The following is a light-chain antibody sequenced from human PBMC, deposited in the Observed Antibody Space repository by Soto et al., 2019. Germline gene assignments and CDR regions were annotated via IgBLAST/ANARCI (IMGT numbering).Light chain of an antibody. V-gene: IGKV4-1*01. CDR2: WAS. Sequence: DIVMTQSPESLAVSVGETVTIKCKSSQSVLFTSTNKNYLVWYQQKEGQPPRLLMFWASTRESGVPDRFSGKGSARDFTLSISHLQAGGVAVSYCQQRLSLPHTFGGGTKLEIK. CDR1: QSVLFTSTNKNY. CDR3: QQRLSLPHT. J-gene: IGKJ2*01.